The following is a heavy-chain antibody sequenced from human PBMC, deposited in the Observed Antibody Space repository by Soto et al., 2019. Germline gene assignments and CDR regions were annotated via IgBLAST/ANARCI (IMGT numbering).Heavy chain of an antibody. D-gene: IGHD7-27*01. CDR2: IYYSGST. J-gene: IGHJ4*02. CDR3: ARRWGTSFDF. V-gene: IGHV4-59*01. CDR1: GGSTSSYY. Sequence: PSETLSLTCTVSGGSTSSYYWSWIRQPPGKGLEWIGYIYYSGSTNYNPSLKSRVTISVDTSKNQFSLKVSSVTAADTAVYYCARRWGTSFDFWGQGTLVTVPQ.